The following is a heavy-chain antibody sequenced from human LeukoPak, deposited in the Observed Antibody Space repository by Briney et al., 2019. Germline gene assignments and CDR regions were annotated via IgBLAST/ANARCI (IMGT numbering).Heavy chain of an antibody. D-gene: IGHD4-23*01. Sequence: GGSLRLSCAAAGFNFDDYAMHWVRQVPGKGLEWVSGITWNSDSMGYADSVKGRFTISRDNAKNSLYLQMNSLRAEDTAVYYCASFTVVSVYWGQGTLVTVSS. V-gene: IGHV3-9*01. CDR1: GFNFDDYA. CDR3: ASFTVVSVY. J-gene: IGHJ4*02. CDR2: ITWNSDSM.